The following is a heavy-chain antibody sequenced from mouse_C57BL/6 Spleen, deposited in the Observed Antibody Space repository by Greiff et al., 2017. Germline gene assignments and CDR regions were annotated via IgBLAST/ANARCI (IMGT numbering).Heavy chain of an antibody. CDR2: IRLKSDNYAT. CDR1: GFTFSNYW. Sequence: EVKLMESGGGLVQPGGSMKLSCVASGFTFSNYWMNWVRPSPEKGLEWVAQIRLKSDNYATHYAESVTRRFTISSDDSKSSVYLRMNNLRAVDNGIYYCVHGRYFGVWVTGTTVTVAS. CDR3: VHGRYFGV. J-gene: IGHJ1*03. V-gene: IGHV6-3*01.